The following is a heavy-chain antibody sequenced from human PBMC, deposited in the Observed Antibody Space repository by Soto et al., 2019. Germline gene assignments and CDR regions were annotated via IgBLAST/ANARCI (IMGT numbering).Heavy chain of an antibody. J-gene: IGHJ4*02. V-gene: IGHV4-30-4*01. D-gene: IGHD3-10*01. Sequence: QVQLQESGPGLVKPSQTLSLTCTVSGGSISSGDYYWSWIRQPPGKGLEWIGYLYYIGSTYYNPFLRSRVTVSVDTSKIQFSLKLSSVTADDTAVYYCARLYYYGSGSYLYYFDYWGQETLVTVSS. CDR2: LYYIGST. CDR3: ARLYYYGSGSYLYYFDY. CDR1: GGSISSGDYY.